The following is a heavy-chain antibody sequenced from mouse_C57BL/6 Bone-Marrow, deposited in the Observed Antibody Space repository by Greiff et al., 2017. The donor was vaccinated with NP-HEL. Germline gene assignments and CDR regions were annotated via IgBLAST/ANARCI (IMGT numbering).Heavy chain of an antibody. Sequence: VKLVESGAELVKPGASVKLSCKASGYTFTEYTIHWVKQRSGQGLEWIGWFYPGSGSIKYNEKFKDKATLTADKSSSTVYMELSRLTSEDSAVYFCARHEDRLPWFAYWGQGTLVTVSA. V-gene: IGHV1-62-2*01. CDR3: ARHEDRLPWFAY. CDR1: GYTFTEYT. J-gene: IGHJ3*01. CDR2: FYPGSGSI.